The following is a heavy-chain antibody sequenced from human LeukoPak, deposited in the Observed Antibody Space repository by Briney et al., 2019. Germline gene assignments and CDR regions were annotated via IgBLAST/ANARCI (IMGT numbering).Heavy chain of an antibody. D-gene: IGHD4-17*01. CDR3: AGAVTVSRFDY. Sequence: PSETLSLTCTVSGGSMSNYYWNWIRQPAGKGLEWIGRVYTSGTTYSKPSLKSRVTMSVDTSKNQFSLNLTSVTAADTGMYYWAGAVTVSRFDYWGQGAVVTVSS. CDR2: VYTSGTT. CDR1: GGSMSNYY. J-gene: IGHJ4*02. V-gene: IGHV4-4*07.